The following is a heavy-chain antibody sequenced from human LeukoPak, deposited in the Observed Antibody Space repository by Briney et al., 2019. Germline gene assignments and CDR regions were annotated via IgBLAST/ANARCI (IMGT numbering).Heavy chain of an antibody. V-gene: IGHV1-69*05. CDR1: GGTFSSYA. CDR2: TIPMFGTA. Sequence: ASVKVSCKASGGTFSSYAINWVRQAPGQGLEWMGGTIPMFGTANYAQKFQGRVTITTDESTSTAYMGLSSLRSEDTAVYYCVRGAMSSSGRFDPWGQGTLVTVTS. CDR3: VRGAMSSSGRFDP. J-gene: IGHJ5*01. D-gene: IGHD1-26*01.